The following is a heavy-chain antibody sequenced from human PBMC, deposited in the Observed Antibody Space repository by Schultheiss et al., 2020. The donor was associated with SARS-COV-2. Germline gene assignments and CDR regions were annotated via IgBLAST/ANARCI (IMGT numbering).Heavy chain of an antibody. J-gene: IGHJ6*02. D-gene: IGHD6-6*01. CDR2: IYDSGST. CDR3: AREYSSSPGGEPYYYYGLDV. Sequence: SQTLSLTCTVSGGSISSGSYYWSWIRQHPGKGLEWIGYIYDSGSTYYNPSLKSRVTISIDTSKNQFSLKLTSVTAADTAVYYCAREYSSSPGGEPYYYYGLDVWGQGTTVTVSS. V-gene: IGHV4-31*03. CDR1: GGSISSGSYY.